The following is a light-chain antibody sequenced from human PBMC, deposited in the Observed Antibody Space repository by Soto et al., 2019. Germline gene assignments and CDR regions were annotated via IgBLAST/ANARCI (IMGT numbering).Light chain of an antibody. J-gene: IGLJ1*01. Sequence: QSVLTQPASVSGSPGQSVTISCTGTSSDVGGYNYVSWYQQHPGKAPKLMIYEVSNRPSGVSNRLSGSKSGNTASLTISGLQDEDEADYYCRSYTNSSPHVFGTGTKLTVL. CDR2: EVS. V-gene: IGLV2-14*01. CDR3: RSYTNSSPHV. CDR1: SSDVGGYNY.